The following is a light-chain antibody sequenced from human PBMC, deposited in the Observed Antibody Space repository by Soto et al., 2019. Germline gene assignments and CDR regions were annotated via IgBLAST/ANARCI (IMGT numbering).Light chain of an antibody. J-gene: IGLJ2*01. CDR3: ASYTSRSTVV. Sequence: QSVLTQPAAVSGSPGQSITISCTGSSSDVGGYTYVSWYQQLPGKAPKLMIYEVSNRPSGVSNRFSASKSGSTASLTISGLQTEDEADYYCASYTSRSTVVFGGGTKLTVL. CDR1: SSDVGGYTY. CDR2: EVS. V-gene: IGLV2-14*01.